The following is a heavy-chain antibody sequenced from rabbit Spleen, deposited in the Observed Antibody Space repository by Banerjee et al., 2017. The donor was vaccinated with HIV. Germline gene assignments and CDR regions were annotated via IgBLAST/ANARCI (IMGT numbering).Heavy chain of an antibody. V-gene: IGHV1S40*01. D-gene: IGHD6-1*01. CDR2: IYTGSGNT. CDR3: ARGIPYGFAGDTYPPYAMDL. J-gene: IGHJ6*01. Sequence: QSLEESGGDLVKPGASLTLTCTASGVSFSSVYSMCWVRQAPGKGLEWIGCIYTGSGNTYFASWAKGRFTISKTSSTTVTLQMTSLTAADTATYFCARGIPYGFAGDTYPPYAMDLWAQAPSSPS. CDR1: GVSFSSVYS.